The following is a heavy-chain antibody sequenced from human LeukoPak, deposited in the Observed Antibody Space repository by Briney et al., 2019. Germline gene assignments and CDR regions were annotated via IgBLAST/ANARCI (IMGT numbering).Heavy chain of an antibody. CDR3: AREDGYCSGGDCYSYFDS. CDR2: IKQDGSEK. V-gene: IGHV3-7*01. J-gene: IGHJ4*02. CDR1: GFTFSNYW. D-gene: IGHD2-15*01. Sequence: GGSLRVSCAASGFTFSNYWMSWVRQAPGKGLEWVANIKQDGSEKCYVDSVKGRFTITRDNTRNSLSLQMYNLRVEDTAVYFCAREDGYCSGGDCYSYFDSWGQGTLVTVSS.